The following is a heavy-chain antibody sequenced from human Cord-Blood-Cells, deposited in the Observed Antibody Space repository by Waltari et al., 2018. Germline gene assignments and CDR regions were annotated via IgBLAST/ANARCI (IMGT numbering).Heavy chain of an antibody. CDR2: INPNSGGT. CDR1: GYTLTRYY. V-gene: IGHV1-2*04. J-gene: IGHJ4*02. Sequence: QVQLVQSGAEAKKPGATVNVTCKASGYTLTRYYMPWVRQAPGPGLEWMGWINPNSGGTNYAQKFQGWVTMTSDTSISTAYMELSMLRSDDTAVYYCAREDSGNFDYWGQGTLVTVSS. D-gene: IGHD1-26*01. CDR3: AREDSGNFDY.